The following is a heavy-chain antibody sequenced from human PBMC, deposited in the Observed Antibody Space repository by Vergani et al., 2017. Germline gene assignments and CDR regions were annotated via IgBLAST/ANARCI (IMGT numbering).Heavy chain of an antibody. Sequence: QLQLQQSGPGLVKPSETLFLTCTVSAYSISSGSYYWGWIRQPPGKSLEWIGSIYYSGLTYYNPSLKSRVAISVDTSKNQFSLKLTSVTAADTAVYYCARDGGEYDKDALDVWVQGTKVTVTS. CDR2: IYYSGLT. D-gene: IGHD2-21*01. J-gene: IGHJ3*01. CDR1: AYSISSGSYY. CDR3: ARDGGEYDKDALDV. V-gene: IGHV4-39*02.